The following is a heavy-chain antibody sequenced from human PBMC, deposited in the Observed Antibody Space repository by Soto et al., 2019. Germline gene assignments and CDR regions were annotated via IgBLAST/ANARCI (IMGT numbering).Heavy chain of an antibody. D-gene: IGHD2-2*01. V-gene: IGHV1-69*12. CDR1: GGTFSSYA. CDR3: AGGYCISTSCYGAYYYYGMDV. Sequence: QVQLVQSGAEVKKPGSSVKVSCKASGGTFSSYAISWVRQAPGQGLEWMGGIIPIFGTANYAQKFQGRVTVPADETTSKAYMELSSLGSEDRAVYYCAGGYCISTSCYGAYYYYGMDVWGQGTTVTVSS. J-gene: IGHJ6*02. CDR2: IIPIFGTA.